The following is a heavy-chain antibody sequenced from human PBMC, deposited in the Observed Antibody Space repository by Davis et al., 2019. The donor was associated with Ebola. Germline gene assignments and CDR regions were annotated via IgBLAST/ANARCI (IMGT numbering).Heavy chain of an antibody. CDR2: ISNSATSTTI. D-gene: IGHD2-2*01. CDR3: ARGLRGGIVVVPAATNYGMDV. J-gene: IGHJ6*02. CDR1: GFTFSSFE. Sequence: PGGSLRLSCAASGFTFSSFEMNWVRQAPGKGLEWVSYISNSATSTTIYYADSVKGRFTISRDDAKNSLYLQMNGLRAEDTAVYYCARGLRGGIVVVPAATNYGMDVWGQGTTVTVSS. V-gene: IGHV3-48*03.